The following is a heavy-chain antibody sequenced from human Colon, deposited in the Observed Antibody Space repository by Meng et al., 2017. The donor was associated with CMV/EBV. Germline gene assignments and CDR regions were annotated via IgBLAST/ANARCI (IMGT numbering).Heavy chain of an antibody. J-gene: IGHJ6*02. Sequence: KVSCKGSGYSFTSYWIGWVRQMPGKGLEWMGIIYPGDSDTRYSPSFQGQVTISADKSISTAYLQWSSLKASDTAMYYCARMGHGGLYYYYGMDVWGQGTTVTVS. CDR2: IYPGDSDT. CDR1: GYSFTSYW. D-gene: IGHD4-23*01. CDR3: ARMGHGGLYYYYGMDV. V-gene: IGHV5-51*01.